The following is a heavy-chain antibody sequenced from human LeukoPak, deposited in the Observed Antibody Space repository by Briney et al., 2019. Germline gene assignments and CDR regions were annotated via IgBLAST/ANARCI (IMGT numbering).Heavy chain of an antibody. J-gene: IGHJ4*02. CDR1: GGSISSCY. CDR2: IYTSGGT. CDR3: ARTTGYYNFDY. Sequence: PSETLSLTCTVSGGSISSCYWSWIRQPPGKGLEWIGYIYTSGGTNYNPSLKSRVTISVDTSKNQFSLKLSSVTAADTAVYYCARTTGYYNFDYWGQGTLVTVSS. V-gene: IGHV4-4*09. D-gene: IGHD3-9*01.